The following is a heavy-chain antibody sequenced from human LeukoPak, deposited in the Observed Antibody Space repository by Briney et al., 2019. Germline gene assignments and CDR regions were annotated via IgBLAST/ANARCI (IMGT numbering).Heavy chain of an antibody. CDR3: ARDVGGVFDY. Sequence: GGSLRLSCAASGFTFSSYAMSWVRQAPGKGLEWVSVTSGSGGTTYYADSVKGRFTISRDNSKNTLHLQMNSLRAEDTAVYYCARDVGGVFDYWGQGTLATVSS. D-gene: IGHD3-16*01. CDR2: TSGSGGTT. J-gene: IGHJ4*02. V-gene: IGHV3-23*01. CDR1: GFTFSSYA.